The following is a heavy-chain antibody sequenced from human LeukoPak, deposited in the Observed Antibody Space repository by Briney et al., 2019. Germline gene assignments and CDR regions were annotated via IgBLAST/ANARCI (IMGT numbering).Heavy chain of an antibody. CDR2: IYYSGSP. CDR3: ARSGSPLYFDF. J-gene: IGHJ4*02. CDR1: GDSFSSYY. Sequence: SDTLSLTCTVSGDSFSSYYWSWIRQPPGKGLEWIGYIYYSGSPNYNPSLKSRVTISVDTSKNQFSLKLSSVTAADTAVYYCARSGSPLYFDFWGQGTLVTVSS. D-gene: IGHD1-14*01. V-gene: IGHV4-59*01.